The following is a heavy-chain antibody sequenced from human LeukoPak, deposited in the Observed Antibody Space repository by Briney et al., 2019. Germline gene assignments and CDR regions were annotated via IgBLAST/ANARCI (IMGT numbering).Heavy chain of an antibody. CDR1: GGSISSYY. Sequence: SETLSLTCTFSGGSISSYYWSWIRQPPGKGLEWIGYIYYSGNTNYNPSLKSRVTISVDTSKNQFSLELSSVTAADTAVYYCAREPYYYGSGSYIDCWGQGTLVTVSS. J-gene: IGHJ4*02. CDR3: AREPYYYGSGSYIDC. CDR2: IYYSGNT. V-gene: IGHV4-59*01. D-gene: IGHD3-10*01.